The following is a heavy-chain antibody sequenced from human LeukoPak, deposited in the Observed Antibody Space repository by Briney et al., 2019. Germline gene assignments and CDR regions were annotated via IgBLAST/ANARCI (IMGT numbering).Heavy chain of an antibody. J-gene: IGHJ4*02. CDR2: INPNSGGT. D-gene: IGHD3-22*01. CDR3: AKSPQAHYYDTSAYSNC. CDR1: GYTFTGYY. V-gene: IGHV1-2*02. Sequence: ASVKVSCKASGYTFTGYYMHWVRQAPGQGLEWMGWINPNSGGTNYAQKFQGRVTMTRDTAISTAYMELRRLRSDDTAVYYCAKSPQAHYYDTSAYSNCWGQGTLVTVSS.